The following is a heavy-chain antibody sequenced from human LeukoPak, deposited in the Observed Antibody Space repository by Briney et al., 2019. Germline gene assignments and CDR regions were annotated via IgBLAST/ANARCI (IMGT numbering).Heavy chain of an antibody. V-gene: IGHV1-2*06. CDR2: INPNSGGT. J-gene: IGHJ6*03. CDR1: GYTFTGYY. D-gene: IGHD6-19*01. CDR3: ARDRAVADSYYYYYMDV. Sequence: AAVNVSCKASGYTFTGYYMHWVRQAPGQGLEWMGRINPNSGGTNYAQMFQGRVTMTRDTSISTAYMELSRLRSDDTAVYYCARDRAVADSYYYYYMDVWGKGTTVTVSS.